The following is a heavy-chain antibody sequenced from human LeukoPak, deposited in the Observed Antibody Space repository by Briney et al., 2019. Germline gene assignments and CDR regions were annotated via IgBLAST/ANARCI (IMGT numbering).Heavy chain of an antibody. CDR1: GFTFSSYA. V-gene: IGHV3-23*01. J-gene: IGHJ4*02. D-gene: IGHD3-22*01. CDR3: AKVKMIVVPSFDY. Sequence: GGSLRLSCAASGFTFSSYAMSWVRQAPGKGLEWVLAISGSGGSTYYADSVKGRFTISRDNFKNTLYLQMNSLRAEDTAVYYCAKVKMIVVPSFDYWGQGTLVTVSS. CDR2: ISGSGGST.